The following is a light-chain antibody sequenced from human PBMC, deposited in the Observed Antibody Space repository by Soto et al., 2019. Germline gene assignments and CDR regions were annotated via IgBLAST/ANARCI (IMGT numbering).Light chain of an antibody. CDR3: YSSRSSSSTFYV. V-gene: IGLV2-14*03. CDR2: GVS. J-gene: IGLJ1*01. CDR1: SSDIGGYNY. Sequence: QSALTQPASVSGSPGQSITISCAGTSSDIGGYNYVSWYQQHPGKAPKLMIYGVSNRPSGVSYRFSGSKSGNTASLTISGLQAEDEADYFCYSSRSSSSTFYVFGTGTKLTVL.